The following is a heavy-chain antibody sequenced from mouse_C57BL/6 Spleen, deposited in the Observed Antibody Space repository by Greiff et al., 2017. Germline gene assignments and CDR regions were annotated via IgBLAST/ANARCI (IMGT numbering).Heavy chain of an antibody. D-gene: IGHD1-1*01. CDR1: GFTFSDYG. CDR3: ARPCSSYWFAY. CDR2: ISRGSSTI. Sequence: EVQLMESGGGLVKPGASLKLSCAASGFTFSDYGMHWVRQAPEKGLEWVAYISRGSSTIYYADTVKGRFTISRDNAKNTLFLQMTSLRSEDTAMYYCARPCSSYWFAYWGQGTLVTVSA. J-gene: IGHJ3*01. V-gene: IGHV5-17*01.